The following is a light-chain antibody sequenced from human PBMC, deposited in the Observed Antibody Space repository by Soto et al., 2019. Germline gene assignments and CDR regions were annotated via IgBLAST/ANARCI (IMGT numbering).Light chain of an antibody. CDR1: QGVSTW. V-gene: IGKV1-12*01. Sequence: DLQMTQSPSSVSASVADRVTITCRASQGVSTWLAWFQQKPGEAPRLLIYTASSLHSGVPSRFSGSGSGTDFTLTISSLQPEDFATYYCQQGNSFPLTFGGGTKVEI. CDR3: QQGNSFPLT. J-gene: IGKJ4*01. CDR2: TAS.